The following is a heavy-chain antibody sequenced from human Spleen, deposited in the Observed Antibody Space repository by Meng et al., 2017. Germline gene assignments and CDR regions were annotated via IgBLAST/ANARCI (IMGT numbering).Heavy chain of an antibody. V-gene: IGHV7-4-1*02. CDR3: ARGPRGGWFDH. Sequence: HGQLVQSGPGVKKPGASVKLSCKPSGYTFAAYWIHWLRQAPGQGLEWMGWIDTKTGNPTYAQGFRGRLVFSLDTSVSTAYLDISSLKADDTAVYFCARGPRGGWFDHWGQGTLVTVSS. CDR2: IDTKTGNP. CDR1: GYTFAAYW. D-gene: IGHD2-15*01. J-gene: IGHJ5*02.